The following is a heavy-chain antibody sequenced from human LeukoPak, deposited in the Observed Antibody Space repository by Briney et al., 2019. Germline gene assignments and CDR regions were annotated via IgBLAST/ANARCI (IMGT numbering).Heavy chain of an antibody. CDR2: ITANGGYT. J-gene: IGHJ3*01. Sequence: GSLRLPCAASAFSFSKFALIWVRQAPGKGLEWVSAITANGGYTLYADAVKGRFTVSRDNSKNTLYLQINSLRPEDTAMYYCAKDPNGDYIGAFDFWGQGTMVTVSS. CDR3: AKDPNGDYIGAFDF. CDR1: AFSFSKFA. D-gene: IGHD4-17*01. V-gene: IGHV3-23*01.